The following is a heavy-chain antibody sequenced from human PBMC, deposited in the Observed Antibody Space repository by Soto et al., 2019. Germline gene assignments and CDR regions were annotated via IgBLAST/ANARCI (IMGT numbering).Heavy chain of an antibody. J-gene: IGHJ6*02. V-gene: IGHV3-15*01. CDR3: TTDARRGPYYYYYGMDV. D-gene: IGHD3-16*01. Sequence: GGSLRLSCTVSAFTFSNAWMTWVRQAPGKGLEWVGRIKSKTDAGTTDYAAPVKGRFTISRDDSRNTLYLQMNSLKTEDTAVFYCTTDARRGPYYYYYGMDVWGQGTRVTVS. CDR2: IKSKTDAGTT. CDR1: AFTFSNAW.